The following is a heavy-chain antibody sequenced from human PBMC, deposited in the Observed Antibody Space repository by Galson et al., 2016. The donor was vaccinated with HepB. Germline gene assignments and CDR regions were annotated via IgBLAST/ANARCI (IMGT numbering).Heavy chain of an antibody. D-gene: IGHD3-10*01. CDR2: ISGSTRTI. CDR3: TRAVNYGRPDPSDF. J-gene: IGHJ4*02. CDR1: GFTFSDFY. Sequence: SLRLSCAASGFTFSDFYMSWVRQAPGKGLEWVSYISGSTRTIYYADSVKGRFTISRDNAKNSLYLQMNSLRAEDTAMYYCTRAVNYGRPDPSDFWGQGTLVTVSS. V-gene: IGHV3-11*01.